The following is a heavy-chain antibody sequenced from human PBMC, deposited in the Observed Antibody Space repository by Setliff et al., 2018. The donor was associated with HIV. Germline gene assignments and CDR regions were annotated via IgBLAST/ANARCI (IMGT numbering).Heavy chain of an antibody. CDR1: GGSISSHY. J-gene: IGHJ4*02. CDR3: ASGVIGITYYYDSSGYGFDY. CDR2: IYYSGST. Sequence: PSETLSLTCTVSGGSISSHYWSWIRQPPGKGLEWIGSIYYSGSTYYNPSLKSRVTISVDTSKNQFSLKLSSVTAADTAVYYCASGVIGITYYYDSSGYGFDYWGQGTLVTAPQ. D-gene: IGHD3-22*01. V-gene: IGHV4-59*05.